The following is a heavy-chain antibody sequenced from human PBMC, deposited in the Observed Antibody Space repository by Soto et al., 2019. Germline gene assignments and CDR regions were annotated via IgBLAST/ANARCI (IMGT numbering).Heavy chain of an antibody. CDR3: AIDVIVATIRYFDF. J-gene: IGHJ4*02. CDR2: IIPIFGTA. CDR1: GGTFSSYA. Sequence: SVKVSCKASGGTFSSYAISWVRQAPGQGLEWMGGIIPIFGTANYAQKFQGRVTITADESTSTAYMELSSLRSEDTAVYYCAIDVIVATIRYFDFWGQGPLVTVSS. V-gene: IGHV1-69*13. D-gene: IGHD5-12*01.